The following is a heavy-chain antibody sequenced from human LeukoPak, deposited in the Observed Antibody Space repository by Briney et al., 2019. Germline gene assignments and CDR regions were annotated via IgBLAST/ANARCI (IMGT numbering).Heavy chain of an antibody. CDR2: VYPGDSDT. J-gene: IGHJ4*02. D-gene: IGHD1-26*01. CDR1: GSLFTSYW. CDR3: ASRAAEWGLLDY. Sequence: TGESPEPHLKGPGSLFTSYWIGWARQMPGKGLEWMGIVYPGDSDTRYSPSFQGQATISADKSISTAYLQWSSLKASDTAMYYCASRAAEWGLLDYWGQGTLVTVSS. V-gene: IGHV5-51*01.